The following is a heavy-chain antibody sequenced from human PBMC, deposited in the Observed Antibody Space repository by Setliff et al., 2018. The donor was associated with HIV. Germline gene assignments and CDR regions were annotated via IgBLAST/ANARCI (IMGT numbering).Heavy chain of an antibody. Sequence: PSETLSLTCSVSGGSIEFSSYYWGWIRQPPEKGLEWIGSLYYSGSTYYNPSLKSRVTISIDTSSNQFSLKLTSVTAADTAMYYCARRHTAFDPWGQGTLVTVSS. J-gene: IGHJ5*02. CDR2: LYYSGST. V-gene: IGHV4-39*01. D-gene: IGHD5-18*01. CDR3: ARRHTAFDP. CDR1: GGSIEFSSYY.